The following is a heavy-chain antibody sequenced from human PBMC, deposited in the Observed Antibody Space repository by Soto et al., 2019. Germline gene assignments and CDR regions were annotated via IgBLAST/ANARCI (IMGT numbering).Heavy chain of an antibody. Sequence: ASVKVSCKASGYTFTNHAIHWVRQAPGQGLEWMGWINAGKGDTKYPQRFQGRVTITRDTSASTAYMELSSLRSEDTAVYYCARNILGGTTDYWGQGTLVTAPQ. CDR1: GYTFTNHA. V-gene: IGHV1-3*01. CDR2: INAGKGDT. D-gene: IGHD1-7*01. J-gene: IGHJ4*02. CDR3: ARNILGGTTDY.